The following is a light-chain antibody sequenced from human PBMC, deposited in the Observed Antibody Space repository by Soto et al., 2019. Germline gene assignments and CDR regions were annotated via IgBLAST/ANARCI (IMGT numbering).Light chain of an antibody. J-gene: IGKJ4*01. CDR1: QSVSNY. Sequence: EIVMTQSPATLSVSPGERATLSCRASQSVSNYLAWYQQKPGQAPRLLIYDASNRATGIPVRFSGSGSGTEFTLTISSLQSEDFAVYYCQQYDNWPRTFGGGTKVDIK. CDR2: DAS. V-gene: IGKV3D-15*01. CDR3: QQYDNWPRT.